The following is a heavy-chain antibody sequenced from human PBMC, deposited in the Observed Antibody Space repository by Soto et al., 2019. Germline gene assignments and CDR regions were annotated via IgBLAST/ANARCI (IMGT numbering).Heavy chain of an antibody. D-gene: IGHD6-13*01. CDR1: GYHFISYG. J-gene: IGHJ5*02. CDR2: ISPYNGHA. CDR3: ARDRAAPANYWFDP. V-gene: IGHV1-18*01. Sequence: QVQLVQSGAEVKNPGASVKVSCTSSGYHFISYGISWLRQAPGQGLEWMGWISPYNGHAEYAQKMQGRVTLTADTSTSTAYMEFTSLTSDVAAVYYCARDRAAPANYWFDPWGQGTPVTVSS.